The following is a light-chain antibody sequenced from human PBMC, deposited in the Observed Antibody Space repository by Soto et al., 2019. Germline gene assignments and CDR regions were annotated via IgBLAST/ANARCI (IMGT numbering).Light chain of an antibody. Sequence: EIVLTQSPGTLSLSPGERATLSCRASQSVSSSYLAWYQQKPGQAPRLLIYGASSRATGIPDRFSSSGSGTDFTLTISRLEPEDFAVYYCQQSGSSHLFTFGPGTKVDIK. CDR1: QSVSSSY. J-gene: IGKJ3*01. V-gene: IGKV3-20*01. CDR3: QQSGSSHLFT. CDR2: GAS.